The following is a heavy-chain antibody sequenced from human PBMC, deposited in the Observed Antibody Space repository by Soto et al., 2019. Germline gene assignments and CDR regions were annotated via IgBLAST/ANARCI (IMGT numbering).Heavy chain of an antibody. CDR2: VNPKSGNT. CDR3: ARGWRVDYYGSGSYYRSRSHYSYYSTDV. Sequence: GASVKVSCKASGYTFTSYDINWGRQATGQGVEGVGWVNPKSGNTGYAQKFQGRVTMTRNTSISTAYMELSSLRSEDTAVYYCARGWRVDYYGSGSYYRSRSHYSYYSTDVWGKGPTVTVS. D-gene: IGHD3-10*01. J-gene: IGHJ6*03. V-gene: IGHV1-8*01. CDR1: GYTFTSYD.